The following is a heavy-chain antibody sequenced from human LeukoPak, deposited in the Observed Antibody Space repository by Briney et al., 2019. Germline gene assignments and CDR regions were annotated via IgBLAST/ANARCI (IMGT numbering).Heavy chain of an antibody. J-gene: IGHJ4*02. V-gene: IGHV1-69*05. CDR2: IIPNFGTR. Sequence: SVKVSCKASGGTFSSYAINWVRQAPGQGLEWMGGIIPNFGTRNYSQKFQGRVTITTDESTSTAYMELSSLTDEDTAVYYCARDHYYDSSGYGYWGQGTLVTVSS. CDR3: ARDHYYDSSGYGY. D-gene: IGHD3-22*01. CDR1: GGTFSSYA.